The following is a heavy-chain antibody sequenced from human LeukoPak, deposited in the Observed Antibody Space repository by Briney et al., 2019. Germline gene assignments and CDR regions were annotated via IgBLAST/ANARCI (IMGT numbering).Heavy chain of an antibody. V-gene: IGHV4-34*01. CDR3: ARVPHYGDFDY. CDR1: GGSFSGYY. Sequence: PSETLPLTCAVYGGSFSGYYWSWIRQPPGKGLEWIGEINHSGSTNYNPSLKSRVTISVDTSKNQFSLRLSSVTAADTAVYYCARVPHYGDFDYWGQGTLVTVSS. CDR2: INHSGST. D-gene: IGHD4-17*01. J-gene: IGHJ4*02.